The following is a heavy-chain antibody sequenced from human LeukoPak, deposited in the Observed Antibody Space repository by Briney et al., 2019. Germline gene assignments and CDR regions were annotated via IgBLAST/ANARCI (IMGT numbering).Heavy chain of an antibody. Sequence: PGRSLRLSXAASGFTFGSYGMHWVRQAPGKGLEWLAVIWYDGSNKYYADSVKGRFTISRDNSKNTLYLQMNSLRAEDTAVYYCAKDLKYSSSWYVRGFDYWGQGTLVTVSS. CDR1: GFTFGSYG. CDR3: AKDLKYSSSWYVRGFDY. J-gene: IGHJ4*02. V-gene: IGHV3-33*06. CDR2: IWYDGSNK. D-gene: IGHD6-13*01.